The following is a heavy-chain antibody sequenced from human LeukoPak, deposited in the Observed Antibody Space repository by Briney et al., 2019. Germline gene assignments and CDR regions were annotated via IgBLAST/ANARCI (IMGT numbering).Heavy chain of an antibody. Sequence: RPGRSLRLSCAASGFTFSSYGMHWVRQAPGKGLEWVAVIWYDGSNKYYADSVKGRFTISRDNSKNTLYLQMNSQRAEDTAVYYCARGMITFGGVIVIKSYYFDYWGQGTLVTVSS. CDR2: IWYDGSNK. CDR3: ARGMITFGGVIVIKSYYFDY. V-gene: IGHV3-33*01. CDR1: GFTFSSYG. J-gene: IGHJ4*02. D-gene: IGHD3-16*02.